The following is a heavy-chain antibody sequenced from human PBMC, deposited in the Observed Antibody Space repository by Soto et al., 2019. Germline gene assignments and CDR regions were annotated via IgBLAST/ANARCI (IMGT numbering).Heavy chain of an antibody. J-gene: IGHJ3*02. Sequence: GESLKISCKGSGYSFTSYWIGWVRQMPGKGLELMGIIYPGDSDTRYSPSFQGQVTISADKSISTAYLQWSSLKASDTAMYYCARRSVYGGLSQSHAFDIWGQGTMVTVSS. CDR1: GYSFTSYW. CDR2: IYPGDSDT. D-gene: IGHD4-17*01. CDR3: ARRSVYGGLSQSHAFDI. V-gene: IGHV5-51*01.